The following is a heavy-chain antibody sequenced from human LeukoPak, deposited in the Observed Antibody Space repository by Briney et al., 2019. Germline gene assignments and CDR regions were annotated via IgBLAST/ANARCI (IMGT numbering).Heavy chain of an antibody. CDR3: ARYAPFDY. CDR1: GVSISSYY. V-gene: IGHV4-59*12. D-gene: IGHD2-2*01. J-gene: IGHJ4*02. Sequence: PSETLSLTCTVSGVSISSYYWSWIRQPPGKGLEWIGYMHYSGSTNYNPSLKSRVTISVDTSKNQFSLKLSSVTAADTAVYYCARYAPFDYWGQGTLVTVSS. CDR2: MHYSGST.